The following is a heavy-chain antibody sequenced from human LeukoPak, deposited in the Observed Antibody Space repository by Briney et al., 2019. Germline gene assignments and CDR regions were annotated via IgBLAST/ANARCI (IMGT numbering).Heavy chain of an antibody. D-gene: IGHD3-9*01. Sequence: NSSETLSLTCAVSGGSISSGGYSWSWIRQPPGKGLEWIGYIYHSGSTYYNPSLKSRVTISVDRSKNQFSLKPSSVTAADTAVYYCARDGLLTGIDYWGQGTLVTVSS. J-gene: IGHJ4*02. V-gene: IGHV4-30-2*01. CDR2: IYHSGST. CDR1: GGSISSGGYS. CDR3: ARDGLLTGIDY.